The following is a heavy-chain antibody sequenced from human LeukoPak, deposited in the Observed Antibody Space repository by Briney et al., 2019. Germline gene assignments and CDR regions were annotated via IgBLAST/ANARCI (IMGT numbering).Heavy chain of an antibody. J-gene: IGHJ3*02. Sequence: GGSLRLSCAASGFTFSSYWMHWVRQAPGKGLEWVSGISWNSGSIGYADSVKGRFTISRDNAKNSLYLQMNSLRAEDMALYYCAKDRGAVGGAFDIWGQGTMVTVSS. V-gene: IGHV3-9*03. CDR2: ISWNSGSI. CDR1: GFTFSSYW. CDR3: AKDRGAVGGAFDI. D-gene: IGHD6-19*01.